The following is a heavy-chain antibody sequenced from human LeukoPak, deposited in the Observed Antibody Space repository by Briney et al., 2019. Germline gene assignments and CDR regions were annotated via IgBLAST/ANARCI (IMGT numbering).Heavy chain of an antibody. D-gene: IGHD3-9*01. V-gene: IGHV4-59*01. CDR2: IYYSGST. Sequence: SETLSLTCTVSGGSISSYYWSWIRQPPGKGLEWIGYIYYSGSTNYNPSLKSRVTISVDTSKNQFSLKLSSVTAADTAVYYCARDGYYDILTGYSDDAFDIWGQGTMVTVSS. CDR1: GGSISSYY. J-gene: IGHJ3*02. CDR3: ARDGYYDILTGYSDDAFDI.